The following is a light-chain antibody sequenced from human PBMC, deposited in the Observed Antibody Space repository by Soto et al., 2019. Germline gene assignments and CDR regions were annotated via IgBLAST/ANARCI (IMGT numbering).Light chain of an antibody. CDR1: QDISNY. Sequence: DIQMTQSPSSLSASIGDRVTITCQASQDISNYLNWYQQKPGKAPKLLIYDTSNLETGVPSRFSGGGSGTSYVITISGLQPGDIATYYCQQYANLPWTFGRGTKVEVK. V-gene: IGKV1-33*01. J-gene: IGKJ1*01. CDR2: DTS. CDR3: QQYANLPWT.